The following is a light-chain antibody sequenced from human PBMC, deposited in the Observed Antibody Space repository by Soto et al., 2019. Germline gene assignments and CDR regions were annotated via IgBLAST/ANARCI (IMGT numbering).Light chain of an antibody. CDR2: LEGSGNY. V-gene: IGLV4-60*02. J-gene: IGLJ3*02. CDR1: SGHSSYI. Sequence: QPVLTQSSSASASLGSSVKLTCTLSSGHSSYIIAWHQQQPGKAPRYLMKLEGSGNYNKGSGVPDRFSGSSSGADRYLTISNLQFEDEADYYCETWDSNNWVFGGGTTLTVL. CDR3: ETWDSNNWV.